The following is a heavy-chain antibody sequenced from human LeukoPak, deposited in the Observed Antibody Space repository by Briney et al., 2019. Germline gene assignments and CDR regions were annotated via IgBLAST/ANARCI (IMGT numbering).Heavy chain of an antibody. CDR3: ARAKIVPRLFNWFDP. J-gene: IGHJ5*02. Sequence: SQTLSLPCTVSGGSISSGGYYWSWIRQHPGKGLEWIGYIYYSGSTYYNPSLKSRVTISVDTSKNQFSLKLSSVTAADTAVYYCARAKIVPRLFNWFDPWGQGTLVTVSS. CDR1: GGSISSGGYY. V-gene: IGHV4-31*03. CDR2: IYYSGST. D-gene: IGHD2-2*01.